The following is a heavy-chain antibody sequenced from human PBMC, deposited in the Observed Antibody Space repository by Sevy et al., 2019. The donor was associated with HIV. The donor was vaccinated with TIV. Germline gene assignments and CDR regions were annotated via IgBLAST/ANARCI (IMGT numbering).Heavy chain of an antibody. Sequence: ASVKVSCKVSGYTLTKLDMHWVRQAPGKGLEWMGGFDPEDGDTFYAQKFQGRVTMTEDTSTDTAYMELSSLRSEYTAVYYCTTMEYYHNIIGSSSGDYWGQGTLVTVSS. CDR1: GYTLTKLD. J-gene: IGHJ4*02. CDR3: TTMEYYHNIIGSSSGDY. D-gene: IGHD3-22*01. V-gene: IGHV1-24*01. CDR2: FDPEDGDT.